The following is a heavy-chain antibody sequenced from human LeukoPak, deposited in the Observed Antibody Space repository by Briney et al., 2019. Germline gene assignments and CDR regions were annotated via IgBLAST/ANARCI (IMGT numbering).Heavy chain of an antibody. Sequence: PGGSLRLSCAASGFTFSSYGMHWVRQAPGKGLEWVAVISYDGSNKKYADSVKGRFTISRDNSKNTLYLQMNSLRTEDTAMYYCARDRVVQGSGYWGGFDYWGQGTLVTVSS. CDR3: ARDRVVQGSGYWGGFDY. J-gene: IGHJ4*02. V-gene: IGHV3-30*03. D-gene: IGHD3-22*01. CDR2: ISYDGSNK. CDR1: GFTFSSYG.